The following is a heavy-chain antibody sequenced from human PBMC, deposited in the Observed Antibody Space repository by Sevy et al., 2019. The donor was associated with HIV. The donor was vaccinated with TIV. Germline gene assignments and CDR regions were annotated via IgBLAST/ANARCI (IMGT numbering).Heavy chain of an antibody. CDR1: GFTFSTYS. Sequence: GSLRLSCADSGFTFSTYSMNWVRQGPGKGLEWVSSISSSSNYIYYADSVKGRFTVSRDNAKNSLYLQMNSLRAEDTAVYYCARVRKGEYSAYDGAGYYGMDVWGQGTTVTVSS. CDR3: ARVRKGEYSAYDGAGYYGMDV. D-gene: IGHD5-12*01. J-gene: IGHJ6*02. CDR2: ISSSSNYI. V-gene: IGHV3-21*01.